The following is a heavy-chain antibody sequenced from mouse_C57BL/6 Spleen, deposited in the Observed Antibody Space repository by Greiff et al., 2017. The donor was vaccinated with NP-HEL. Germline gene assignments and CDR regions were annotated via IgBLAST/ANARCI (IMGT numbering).Heavy chain of an antibody. CDR3: ARSGGTYYYAMDY. CDR2: INPSTGGT. D-gene: IGHD5-1*01. V-gene: IGHV1-42*01. J-gene: IGHJ4*01. CDR1: GYSFTGYY. Sequence: VQLQQSGPELVKPGASVKISCKASGYSFTGYYMNWVKQSPEKSLEWIGEINPSTGGTTYNQKFKAKATLTVDKSSSTAYMQLKSLTSEDSAVYYCARSGGTYYYAMDYWGQGTSVTVSS.